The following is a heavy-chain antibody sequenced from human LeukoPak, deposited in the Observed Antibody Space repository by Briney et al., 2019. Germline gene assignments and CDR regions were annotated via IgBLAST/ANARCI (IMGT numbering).Heavy chain of an antibody. CDR1: GYTFTSYG. CDR3: AKGGRPGYYYDSSGYYPFYFDY. J-gene: IGHJ4*02. Sequence: ASVKVSCKASGYTFTSYGISWVRQAPGQGLEWMGWISAYNGNTNYAQKLQGRVTMTTDTSTSTAYMELRSLRSDDTAVYYCAKGGRPGYYYDSSGYYPFYFDYWGQGTLVTVSS. D-gene: IGHD3-22*01. V-gene: IGHV1-18*01. CDR2: ISAYNGNT.